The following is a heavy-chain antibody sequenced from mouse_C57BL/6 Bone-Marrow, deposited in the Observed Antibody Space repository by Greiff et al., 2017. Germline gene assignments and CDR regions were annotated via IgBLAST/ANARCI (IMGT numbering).Heavy chain of an antibody. CDR1: GFTFSSYA. CDR2: ISDGGSST. V-gene: IGHV5-4*01. Sequence: EVQVVESGGGLVKPGGSLKLSCAASGFTFSSYAMSWVRQTPEKRLEWVATISDGGSSTYYPDNVKGRFTISRDNAKNNLYLQMSHLKSEDTAMYYCARVRLRRDFDYWGQGTTLTVSS. J-gene: IGHJ2*01. CDR3: ARVRLRRDFDY. D-gene: IGHD2-4*01.